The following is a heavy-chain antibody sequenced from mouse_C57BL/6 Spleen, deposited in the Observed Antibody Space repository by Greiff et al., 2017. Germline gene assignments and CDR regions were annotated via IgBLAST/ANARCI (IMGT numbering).Heavy chain of an antibody. CDR1: GYTFTSYW. J-gene: IGHJ3*01. D-gene: IGHD6-5*01. Sequence: QVQLQQPGAELVKPGASVKLSCKASGYTFTSYWMQWVKQRPGQGLEWIGEIDPSDSYTNYNQKFKGKATLTADKSSSTAYMQLSSLTSEDSAVYFCARPGLSAWFAYWGQGTLVTVSA. V-gene: IGHV1-50*01. CDR2: IDPSDSYT. CDR3: ARPGLSAWFAY.